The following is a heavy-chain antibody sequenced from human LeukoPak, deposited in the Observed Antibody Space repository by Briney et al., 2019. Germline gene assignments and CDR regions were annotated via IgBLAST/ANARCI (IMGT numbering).Heavy chain of an antibody. J-gene: IGHJ4*02. Sequence: PSETLSLTCTVSGGSISSYHWSWIRQPAGKGLEWIGRTYTSGSTNYNPSLKSRVTMSVDTSKNQFSLKMSSVTAADTAVYYCARERSWGSLYYWGQGILVTVSS. D-gene: IGHD7-27*01. CDR3: ARERSWGSLYY. CDR2: TYTSGST. CDR1: GGSISSYH. V-gene: IGHV4-4*07.